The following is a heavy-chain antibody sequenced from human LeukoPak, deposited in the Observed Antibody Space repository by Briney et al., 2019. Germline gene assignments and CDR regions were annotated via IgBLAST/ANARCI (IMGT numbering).Heavy chain of an antibody. D-gene: IGHD3-22*01. Sequence: SETLSHTCAVSGGSISRGYYSWSWIRQPPGKGLEWIGYIYHSGSAYYNPSLKSRVIISLDGSKNQFSLKLSSVTAADTAVYYCARGQDSSGYYWVYWGQGTLVTVSS. CDR3: ARGQDSSGYYWVY. CDR2: IYHSGSA. CDR1: GGSISRGYYS. V-gene: IGHV4-30-2*01. J-gene: IGHJ4*02.